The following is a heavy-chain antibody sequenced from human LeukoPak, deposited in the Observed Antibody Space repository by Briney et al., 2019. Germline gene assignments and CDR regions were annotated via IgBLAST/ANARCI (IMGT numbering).Heavy chain of an antibody. V-gene: IGHV4-39*07. CDR2: IYYSGST. D-gene: IGHD6-6*01. Sequence: SETLSLTCTVSGGSISSSSYYWGWIRQPPGKGLEWIGSIYYSGSTYYNPSLKSRVTISVDTSKNQFSLKLSSVTAADTAVYYCARISRDSSSSTPDYWGQGTLVTVSS. CDR3: ARISRDSSSSTPDY. CDR1: GGSISSSSYY. J-gene: IGHJ4*02.